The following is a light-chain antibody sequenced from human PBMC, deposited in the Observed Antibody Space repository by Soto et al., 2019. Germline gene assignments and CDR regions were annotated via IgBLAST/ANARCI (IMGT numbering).Light chain of an antibody. CDR3: QQYNSYLT. Sequence: DIQMTQYPSTLSASVGDRVTITCRATQTISNWLAWYQQKPGKAPKLLIYKASTLKSGVPSRFSGSGSGTEFTLTISSLQPDDFATYYCQQYNSYLTFGGGTKVDIK. CDR1: QTISNW. CDR2: KAS. V-gene: IGKV1-5*03. J-gene: IGKJ4*01.